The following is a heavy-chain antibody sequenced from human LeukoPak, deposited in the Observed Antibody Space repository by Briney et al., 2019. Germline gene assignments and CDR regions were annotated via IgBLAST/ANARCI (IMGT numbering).Heavy chain of an antibody. CDR1: GYTFTDNY. Sequence: ASVKVSCKASGYTFTDNYIHWVRQAPGQGLEWMGWINPNSGGATDYAQKFQGRVTMTSDTSTRTLYMELSRLRYDDTAVYYCARTGSSSGEGKDYWGQGTLVTVSS. V-gene: IGHV1-2*02. J-gene: IGHJ4*02. CDR3: ARTGSSSGEGKDY. D-gene: IGHD6-6*01. CDR2: INPNSGGAT.